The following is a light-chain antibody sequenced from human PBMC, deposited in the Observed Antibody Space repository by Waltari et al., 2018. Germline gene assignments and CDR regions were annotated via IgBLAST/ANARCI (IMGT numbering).Light chain of an antibody. Sequence: DIQMTQSPSAMSASVGDRVTITCRASQGISNYLAWFQQKPWKVPKRLIYAASTLQSGVPSRFSGSGSGTEFTLTISSLQPEDFATYYCLQHHNHLWTFGQGTKVEIK. CDR3: LQHHNHLWT. CDR1: QGISNY. CDR2: AAS. J-gene: IGKJ1*01. V-gene: IGKV1-17*03.